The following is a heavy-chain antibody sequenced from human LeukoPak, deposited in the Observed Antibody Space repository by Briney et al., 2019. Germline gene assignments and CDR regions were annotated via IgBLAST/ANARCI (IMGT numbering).Heavy chain of an antibody. V-gene: IGHV3-7*01. D-gene: IGHD3-10*01. CDR3: ARSGSGELL. CDR2: INGNGGDK. CDR1: GFTLSSHW. J-gene: IGHJ4*02. Sequence: GGSLRLSCSASGFTLSSHWMTWVRQAPGKGLEWVANINGNGGDKFYVDSVKGRFAISRDNAHNSLFLQINALRVEDTAVYYCARSGSGELLWGQGTLVTVSS.